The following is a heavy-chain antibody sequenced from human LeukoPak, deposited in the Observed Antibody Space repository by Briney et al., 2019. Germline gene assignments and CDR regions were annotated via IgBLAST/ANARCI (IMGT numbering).Heavy chain of an antibody. CDR3: ARERRDSGSYLSRATNWFDP. J-gene: IGHJ5*02. CDR1: GGSISSGDYY. CDR2: IYYSGST. D-gene: IGHD1-26*01. V-gene: IGHV4-30-4*01. Sequence: SETLSLTCTVSGGSISSGDYYWSRIRQPPGKGLEWIGYIYYSGSTYYNPSLKSRVTISVDTSKNQFSLKLSSVAAADTAVYYCARERRDSGSYLSRATNWFDPWGQGTLVTVSS.